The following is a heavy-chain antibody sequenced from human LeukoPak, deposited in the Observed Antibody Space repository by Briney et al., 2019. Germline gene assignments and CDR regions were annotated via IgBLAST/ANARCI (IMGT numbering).Heavy chain of an antibody. D-gene: IGHD2-2*03. J-gene: IGHJ5*02. CDR2: INPNSGGT. CDR3: ARGSGYCSSTSCYGVNWFDP. V-gene: IGHV1-2*02. CDR1: GYTFTGYY. Sequence: GASLKVSCKASGYTFTGYYMHWVRQAPGQGLEWMGWINPNSGGTNYAQKFQGRVTMTRDTSISTAYMELSRLRSDDTAVYYCARGSGYCSSTSCYGVNWFDPWGQGTLVTVSS.